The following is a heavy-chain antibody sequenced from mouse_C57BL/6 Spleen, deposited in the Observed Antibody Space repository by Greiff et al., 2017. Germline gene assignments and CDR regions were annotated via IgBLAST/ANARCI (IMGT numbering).Heavy chain of an antibody. CDR3: ARDAGAMDC. CDR2: INPNNGGT. Sequence: VQLQQSGPELVKPGASVKISCKASGYTFTDYYMNWVKQSHGKSLEWIGDINPNNGGTSYNQKFKGKATLTVDKSSSTAYMELRSLTSEDSAVYYCARDAGAMDCWGQGTSVTVSS. J-gene: IGHJ4*01. CDR1: GYTFTDYY. V-gene: IGHV1-26*01.